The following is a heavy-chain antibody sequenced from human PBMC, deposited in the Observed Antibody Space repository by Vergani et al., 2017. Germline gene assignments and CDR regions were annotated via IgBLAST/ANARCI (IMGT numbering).Heavy chain of an antibody. J-gene: IGHJ1*01. CDR1: GFTFRIYC. D-gene: IGHD3-22*01. V-gene: IGHV3-30*02. CDR3: TRAGEYDSGNFDDS. CDR2: IRYDGTKR. Sequence: QVQLVESGGGVVQPGGSLRLSCIASGFTFRIYCMHWVRQAPGKGLEWVAFIRYDGTKRFYGYSVKGRFTISRENSQTTVFLQMNSLRADDSAVYYCTRAGEYDSGNFDDSWGQGTLVTVAS.